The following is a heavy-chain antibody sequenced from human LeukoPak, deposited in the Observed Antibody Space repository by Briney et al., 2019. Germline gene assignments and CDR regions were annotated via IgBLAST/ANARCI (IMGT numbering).Heavy chain of an antibody. CDR2: INHSGST. V-gene: IGHV4-34*01. CDR1: GFTFNNYW. Sequence: PGGSLRLACAASGFTFNNYWMSWVRQPPGKGLEWIGEINHSGSTNYNPSLKSRVTISVDTSKNQFSLKLSSVTAADTAVYYCARGALVIQLPYFDYWGQGTLVTVSS. D-gene: IGHD5-18*01. CDR3: ARGALVIQLPYFDY. J-gene: IGHJ4*02.